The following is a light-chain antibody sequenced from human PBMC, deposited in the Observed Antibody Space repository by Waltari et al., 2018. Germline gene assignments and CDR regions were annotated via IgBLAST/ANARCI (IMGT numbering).Light chain of an antibody. CDR1: SGHSSPI. V-gene: IGLV4-69*01. CDR2: VNSDGSH. Sequence: QLVLTQSHSAPASLGPSHTLPSTPSSGHSSPITPCLLQRPERGPRYLMKVNSDGSHSKGDDIPDRFSGSSSGAERYLIISSLQSEDEADYYCETGGHGTWVFGGGTKLTVL. J-gene: IGLJ3*02. CDR3: ETGGHGTWV.